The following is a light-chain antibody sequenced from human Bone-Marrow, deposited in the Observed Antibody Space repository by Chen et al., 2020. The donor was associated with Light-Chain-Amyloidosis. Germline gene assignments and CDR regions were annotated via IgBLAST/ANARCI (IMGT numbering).Light chain of an antibody. CDR1: QSINSW. V-gene: IGKV1-5*03. Sequence: DIQMNQSPSTLSASVGDRVTITCRASQSINSWLAWYQQKPGKAPKLLLYKASTLESGVPSSFSGSGSGTEFTLTISSLQADDLATYYCQQYYSYPYSFGQGTKLEIK. CDR2: KAS. CDR3: QQYYSYPYS. J-gene: IGKJ2*03.